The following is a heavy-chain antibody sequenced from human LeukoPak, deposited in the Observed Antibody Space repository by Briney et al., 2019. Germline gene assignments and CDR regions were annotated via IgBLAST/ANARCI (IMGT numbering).Heavy chain of an antibody. J-gene: IGHJ5*02. D-gene: IGHD2-2*01. CDR2: IYYSGST. Sequence: SETLSLTCTVSGGSISSSSYYWGWIRQPPGKGLEWIGSIYYSGSTYYNPSLKSRVTISVDTSKNQFSLKLSSVTAADTAVYYCARHFVVVPAAQYTLYNWFDPWGQGTLVTVSS. V-gene: IGHV4-39*01. CDR1: GGSISSSSYY. CDR3: ARHFVVVPAAQYTLYNWFDP.